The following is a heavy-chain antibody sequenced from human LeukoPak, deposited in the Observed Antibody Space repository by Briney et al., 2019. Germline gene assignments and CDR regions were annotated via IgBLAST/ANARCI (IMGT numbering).Heavy chain of an antibody. V-gene: IGHV4-39*01. CDR3: ARPGSSGWCTGNWFDP. Sequence: NPSETLSLTCTVSGGSISGSSYYWGWIRQPPGKGLEWIGSIYDSGITYYNPSLKSRVIISVDTSKNQFSLKLSSVTAADTAVYYCARPGSSGWCTGNWFDPWGQGTLVTVSS. J-gene: IGHJ5*02. D-gene: IGHD6-19*01. CDR1: GGSISGSSYY. CDR2: IYDSGIT.